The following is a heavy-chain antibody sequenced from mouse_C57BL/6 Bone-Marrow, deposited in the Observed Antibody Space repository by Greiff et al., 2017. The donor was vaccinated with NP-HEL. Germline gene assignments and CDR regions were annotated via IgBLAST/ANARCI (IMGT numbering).Heavy chain of an antibody. CDR2: IDPESGGT. Sequence: EVQLQQSGAELVRPGASVKLSCTASGFNIKDDYMHWVKQRPERGLEWIGRIDPESGGTEYDEKFQGKATITADTSSNTAYLQRSSLTSEDTAAYYCTTGGNYLDYWGQGTTLTVSS. D-gene: IGHD2-14*01. J-gene: IGHJ2*01. CDR1: GFNIKDDY. V-gene: IGHV14-4*01. CDR3: TTGGNYLDY.